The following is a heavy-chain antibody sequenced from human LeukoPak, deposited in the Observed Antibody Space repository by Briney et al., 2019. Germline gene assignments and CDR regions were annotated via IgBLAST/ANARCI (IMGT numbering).Heavy chain of an antibody. CDR1: GRYW. J-gene: IGHJ4*02. CDR2: INSDGSWT. V-gene: IGHV3-74*01. D-gene: IGHD2/OR15-2a*01. CDR3: VSFYETY. Sequence: GGSLRLSCAASGRYWMHWVRQAPGKGLVWVSHINSDGSWTSYADSVKGRFTISKDNAKNTVYLQMSNLRVEDAAVYYCVSFYETYWGRGTLVTVSS.